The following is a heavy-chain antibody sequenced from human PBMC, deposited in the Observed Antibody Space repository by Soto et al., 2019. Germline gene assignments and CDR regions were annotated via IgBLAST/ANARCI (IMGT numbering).Heavy chain of an antibody. CDR1: GYTFTSYG. Sequence: QVQLVQSGAEVKKPGASVKVSCKASGYTFTSYGISWVRQAPGQGLEWMGWISAYNGNTNYAQKLQGRVTMTTDTSTSTAYMELRSLRSDDTAVHYCARVPGYSYGYFREKYGMDVWGQGTTVTVSS. CDR2: ISAYNGNT. J-gene: IGHJ6*02. V-gene: IGHV1-18*04. CDR3: ARVPGYSYGYFREKYGMDV. D-gene: IGHD5-18*01.